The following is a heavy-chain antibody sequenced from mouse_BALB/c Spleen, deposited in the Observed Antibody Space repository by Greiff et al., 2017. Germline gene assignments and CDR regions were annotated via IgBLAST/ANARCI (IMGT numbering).Heavy chain of an antibody. CDR3: ARNRGYFDY. CDR2: IDPSDSYT. Sequence: QVQLQQPGAELVKPGASVKLSCKASGYTFTSYWMHWVKQRPGQGLEWIGEIDPSDSYTNYNQKFKGKATLTVDKSSSTAYMQLSSLTSEDSAVYYCARNRGYFDYWGQGTTLTVSS. CDR1: GYTFTSYW. V-gene: IGHV1-69*02. J-gene: IGHJ2*01.